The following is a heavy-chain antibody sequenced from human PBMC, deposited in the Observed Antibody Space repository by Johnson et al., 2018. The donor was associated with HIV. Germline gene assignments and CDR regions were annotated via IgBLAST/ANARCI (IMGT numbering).Heavy chain of an antibody. V-gene: IGHV3-30-3*01. Sequence: QVQLVESGGGVVQPGRSLRLSCAASGFTFSSYAMHWVRQAPGKGLEWVAVISYDGSNKYYADSVKGRFTISRDNSKNTLYLQMNSLRAEDTAVYYCARDQWAQVGALLSDAFDIWGQGTMVTVS. CDR2: ISYDGSNK. J-gene: IGHJ3*02. CDR3: ARDQWAQVGALLSDAFDI. CDR1: GFTFSSYA. D-gene: IGHD1-26*01.